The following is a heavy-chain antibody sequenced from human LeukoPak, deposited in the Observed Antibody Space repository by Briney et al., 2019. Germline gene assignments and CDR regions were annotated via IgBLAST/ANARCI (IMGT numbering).Heavy chain of an antibody. D-gene: IGHD6-19*01. CDR1: GVSTTNGIYY. V-gene: IGHV4-39*01. J-gene: IGHJ4*02. Sequence: LVNPSETLSLTCTVSGVSTTNGIYYWAWIRQPPGKGLEWIGSVHNVGSTYYNLSLRSRVTMSIDTSKNQFSLRLNSVTAADTAVYYCARHAEYNSGWHFYLDHWGQGILVTVSS. CDR2: VHNVGST. CDR3: ARHAEYNSGWHFYLDH.